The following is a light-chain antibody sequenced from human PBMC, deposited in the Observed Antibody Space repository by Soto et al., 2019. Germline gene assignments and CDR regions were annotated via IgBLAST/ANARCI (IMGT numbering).Light chain of an antibody. CDR2: AAS. CDR3: QQSYSTPRTPTRT. V-gene: IGKV1-39*01. J-gene: IGKJ2*02. CDR1: QSISSY. Sequence: DIQMTQSPSSLSASVGDRVTITCRASQSISSYLNWYQQKPGKAPKLLIYAASSLQSRVPSRFSGSGSGTDFTLTISSLQLEDFATYYCQQSYSTPRTPTRTFGQGTKLEIK.